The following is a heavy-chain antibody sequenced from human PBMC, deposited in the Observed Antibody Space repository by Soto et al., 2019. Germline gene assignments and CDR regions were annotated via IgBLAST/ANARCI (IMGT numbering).Heavy chain of an antibody. Sequence: ASETLSLTYSVSGGSISSSSYYWGWIRQPPGKGLEWIGSINHSGSTNYNPSLKSRVTISVDTSKNQFSLKLSSATAADTAVYYCARGSSTCPDYWGQGTLVTVSS. J-gene: IGHJ4*02. V-gene: IGHV4-39*07. D-gene: IGHD6-13*01. CDR3: ARGSSTCPDY. CDR2: INHSGST. CDR1: GGSISSSSYY.